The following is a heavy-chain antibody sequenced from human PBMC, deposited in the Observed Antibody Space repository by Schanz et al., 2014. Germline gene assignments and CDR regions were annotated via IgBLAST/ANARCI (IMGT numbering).Heavy chain of an antibody. CDR3: AKGRFGELSAFDI. J-gene: IGHJ3*02. CDR1: GFTFSSHW. CDR2: INSVGSNT. D-gene: IGHD3-10*01. Sequence: EVQLVQSGGGLVQPGGSLRLSCAASGFTFSSHWMHWVRQDPGKGLVWVARINSVGSNTDYADSVTGRFTISRDNAKNTLYLQMNTLRAEDTAVYYCAKGRFGELSAFDIWGQGTMXTVS. V-gene: IGHV3-74*01.